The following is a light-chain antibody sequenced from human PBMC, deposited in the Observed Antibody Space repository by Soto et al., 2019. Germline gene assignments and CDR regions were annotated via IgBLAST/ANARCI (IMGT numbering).Light chain of an antibody. CDR2: EVS. CDR1: SSDIGSYNY. V-gene: IGLV2-14*01. J-gene: IGLJ1*01. CDR3: NSFTSSTTFV. Sequence: QPVLTQPASVSGSPGQSITISCTGTSSDIGSYNYVSWYQQHPGKVPKLMIYEVSNRPSGVSNRFSGSKSGNTASLTISGLQAEDEADYYCNSFTSSTTFVFGTGTKVTVL.